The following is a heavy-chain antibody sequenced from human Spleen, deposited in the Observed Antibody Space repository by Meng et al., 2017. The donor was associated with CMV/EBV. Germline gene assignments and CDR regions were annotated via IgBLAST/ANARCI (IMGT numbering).Heavy chain of an antibody. CDR3: ARGSRTGGSGYN. D-gene: IGHD3-22*01. Sequence: QVDLKQWGAGLVKPSETLSLSCAVYGGSFSGYYWSWIRQPPGKGLEWIGEINHSGSTNYNPSLKSRVTISVDTSKNQFSLKLSSVTAADTAVYYCARGSRTGGSGYNWGQGTLVTVSS. V-gene: IGHV4-34*01. J-gene: IGHJ4*02. CDR1: GGSFSGYY. CDR2: INHSGST.